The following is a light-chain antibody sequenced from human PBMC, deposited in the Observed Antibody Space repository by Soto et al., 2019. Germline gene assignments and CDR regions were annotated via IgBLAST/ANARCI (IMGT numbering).Light chain of an antibody. CDR3: HQYDNAPQT. CDR2: GAS. CDR1: QTLRRTY. J-gene: IGKJ2*01. V-gene: IGKV3-20*01. Sequence: EIVLRHSPGTLSLSPGVRATLSCMASQTLRRTYIAWYQQKPGQAPRVLIYGASKRATGIPDRFSGSGSGTEFSLTVSRLEPEDFAVYYCHQYDNAPQTYGQGTKVEIK.